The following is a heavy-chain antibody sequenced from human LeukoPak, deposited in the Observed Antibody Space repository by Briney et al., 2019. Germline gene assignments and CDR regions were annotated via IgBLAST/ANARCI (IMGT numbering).Heavy chain of an antibody. J-gene: IGHJ3*02. D-gene: IGHD6-6*01. CDR1: GFTFSSYG. V-gene: IGHV3-23*01. CDR3: ARDYPTLAARLGAFDI. CDR2: ISGSGGST. Sequence: GGSLRLSCAAPGFTFSSYGMSWVRQAPGKGLEWVSAISGSGGSTYYADSVKGRFTISRDNSKNTLYLQMNSLRAEDTAVYYCARDYPTLAARLGAFDIWGQGTMVTVSS.